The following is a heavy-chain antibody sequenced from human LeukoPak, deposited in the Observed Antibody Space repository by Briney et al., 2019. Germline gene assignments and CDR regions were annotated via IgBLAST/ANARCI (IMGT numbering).Heavy chain of an antibody. Sequence: SETLSLTCTVSGGSISSYYWSWIRQPPGKGLEWIGYIYYSGSTNYNPSLKSRVTISVDTSKNQFSLKLSSVTAADTAVYYCARARGDSSGYYYVGYYYMDVWGKGTTVTVSS. CDR1: GGSISSYY. D-gene: IGHD3-22*01. J-gene: IGHJ6*03. V-gene: IGHV4-59*01. CDR3: ARARGDSSGYYYVGYYYMDV. CDR2: IYYSGST.